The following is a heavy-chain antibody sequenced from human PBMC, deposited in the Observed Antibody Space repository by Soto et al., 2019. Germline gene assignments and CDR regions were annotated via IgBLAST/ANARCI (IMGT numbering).Heavy chain of an antibody. J-gene: IGHJ6*02. D-gene: IGHD3-9*01. CDR2: ISGSGGST. Sequence: HPGGSLRLSCAASGFTFSSYAMSWVRQAPGKGLEWVSAISGSGGSTYYADSVKGRFTISRDNSKNTLYLQMNSLRAEDTAVYYCAKPQYYDILTGGLGYYYGMDVWGQGTTVTVSS. CDR1: GFTFSSYA. V-gene: IGHV3-23*01. CDR3: AKPQYYDILTGGLGYYYGMDV.